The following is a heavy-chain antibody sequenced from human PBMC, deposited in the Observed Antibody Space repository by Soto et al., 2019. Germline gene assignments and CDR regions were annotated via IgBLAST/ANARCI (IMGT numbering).Heavy chain of an antibody. D-gene: IGHD2-8*01. Sequence: GASVKVSCKASGFTFSNYGLNWVRQAPGQGLEWMGWVSANNGHTNYAQNLQGRVSMTTDTSTSTAYMELRGLTFDDTAVYYCARDIESVTAKHFFYYYAMDVWGQRTTVTVSS. J-gene: IGHJ6*02. V-gene: IGHV1-18*01. CDR2: VSANNGHT. CDR3: ARDIESVTAKHFFYYYAMDV. CDR1: GFTFSNYG.